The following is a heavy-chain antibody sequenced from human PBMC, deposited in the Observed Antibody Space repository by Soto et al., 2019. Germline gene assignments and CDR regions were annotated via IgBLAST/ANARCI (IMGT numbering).Heavy chain of an antibody. CDR3: ARDNGYDYDFWSGYYTAVKNPQKNYYMDV. J-gene: IGHJ6*03. Sequence: EVQLVESGGGLVQPGGSLRLSCAASGFTVSSNYMSWVRQAPGKGLEWVSVIYSGGSTYYADSVKGRFTISRDNSKNTLYLQMNSLRAEDTAVYYCARDNGYDYDFWSGYYTAVKNPQKNYYMDVWGKGTTVTVSS. CDR1: GFTVSSNY. V-gene: IGHV3-66*01. CDR2: IYSGGST. D-gene: IGHD3-3*01.